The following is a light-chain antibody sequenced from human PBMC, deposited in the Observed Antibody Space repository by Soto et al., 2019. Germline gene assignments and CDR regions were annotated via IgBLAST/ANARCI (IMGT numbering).Light chain of an antibody. CDR2: DAS. CDR1: QSVSRY. J-gene: IGKJ2*01. V-gene: IGKV3-11*01. CDR3: EQRSNWPPYT. Sequence: EIVLTQSPATLSLSPGERATLSCRASQSVSRYLAWYQQKPGQAPRLLIYDASNRATGIPARFSGSASATDFTLTISSLEPEDFAVYYCEQRSNWPPYTFGQGTKLEIK.